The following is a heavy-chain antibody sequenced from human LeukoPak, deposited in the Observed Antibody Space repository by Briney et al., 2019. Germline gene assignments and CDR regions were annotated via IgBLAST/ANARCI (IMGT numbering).Heavy chain of an antibody. CDR2: IRHDGGER. D-gene: IGHD6-13*01. J-gene: IGHJ4*01. Sequence: GGSLRLSCAVSGFTFTSYWMNWVRQAPGKGLEWVASIRHDGGERSYVDSVKGRFTISRDNTKNSLYLQMSSLRAEDTAVYSCARDGTAAGLYFDLWGQGTLVTVSS. CDR1: GFTFTSYW. CDR3: ARDGTAAGLYFDL. V-gene: IGHV3-7*01.